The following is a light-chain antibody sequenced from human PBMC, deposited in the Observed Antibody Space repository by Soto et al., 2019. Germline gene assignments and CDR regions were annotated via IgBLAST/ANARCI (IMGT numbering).Light chain of an antibody. Sequence: QSALTQPASVSGSPGQSVTISCTGTSSDVGAYDYVSWYQHHPGKTPKLLIYDVSNRPSEVSDRFSGSKSGNTASLTISGLQAEDEADYYCSSYTRSRNQVFGGGTKLTV. CDR2: DVS. J-gene: IGLJ2*01. CDR1: SSDVGAYDY. V-gene: IGLV2-14*03. CDR3: SSYTRSRNQV.